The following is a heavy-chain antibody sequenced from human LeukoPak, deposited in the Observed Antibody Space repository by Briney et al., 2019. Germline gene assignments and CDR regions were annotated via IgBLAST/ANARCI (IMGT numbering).Heavy chain of an antibody. CDR3: ARLGSCSSGSCLNWFDP. D-gene: IGHD2-15*01. CDR2: IYTSGST. J-gene: IGHJ5*02. V-gene: IGHV4-4*07. Sequence: PSETLSLTCTVSGGSISSYYWSWIRQPAGKGLEWIGRIYTSGSTNYNPSLKSRVTMSVDTSKNQFSLKLSSVTAADTAVYYCARLGSCSSGSCLNWFDPWGQGTLVTVSS. CDR1: GGSISSYY.